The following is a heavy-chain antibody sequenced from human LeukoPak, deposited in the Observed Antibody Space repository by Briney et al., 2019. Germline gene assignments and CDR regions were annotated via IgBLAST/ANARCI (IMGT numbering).Heavy chain of an antibody. J-gene: IGHJ5*02. V-gene: IGHV4-61*02. D-gene: IGHD3-3*01. CDR2: IYTSGST. CDR1: GGSISSGSYY. Sequence: PSQTLSLTCTVSGGSISSGSYYWSWIRQPVGKGLEWIGRIYTSGSTTYNSSLKSRVTISVDTSKNQFSLKLSSVTAADTAVYYCARGYDFWSGYYRQNWFDPWGQGTLVTVSS. CDR3: ARGYDFWSGYYRQNWFDP.